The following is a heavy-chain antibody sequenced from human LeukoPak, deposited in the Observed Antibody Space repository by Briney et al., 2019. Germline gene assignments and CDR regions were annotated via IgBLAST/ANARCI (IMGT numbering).Heavy chain of an antibody. CDR2: IYTSGST. J-gene: IGHJ4*02. CDR1: GGSISSGSYY. CDR3: ARANYDSSGGDFDY. V-gene: IGHV4-61*02. Sequence: PSQTLSLTCTASGGSISSGSYYWSWIRQPAGKGLEWIGRIYTSGSTNYNPSLKSRVTISVDTSKNQFSLKLSSVTAADTAVYYCARANYDSSGGDFDYWGQGTLVTVSS. D-gene: IGHD3-22*01.